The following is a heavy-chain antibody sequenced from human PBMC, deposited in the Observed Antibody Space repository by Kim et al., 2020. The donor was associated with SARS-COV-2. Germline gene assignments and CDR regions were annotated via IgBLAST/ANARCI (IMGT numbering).Heavy chain of an antibody. J-gene: IGHJ4*02. D-gene: IGHD6-19*01. V-gene: IGHV3-33*01. CDR2: K. Sequence: KYYADSVKGRFTISRDNSKNTLYLQMNSLRAEDTAVYYCARGRGSGWSDYWGQGTLVTVSS. CDR3: ARGRGSGWSDY.